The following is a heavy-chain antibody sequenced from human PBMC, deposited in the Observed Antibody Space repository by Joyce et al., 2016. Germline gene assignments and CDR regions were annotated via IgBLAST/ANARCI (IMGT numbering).Heavy chain of an antibody. CDR2: LSHDGSYS. D-gene: IGHD2-8*02. V-gene: IGHV3-30*03. CDR1: GFSFSTYG. Sequence: VELVESGGGVVHPGKSLRLSCAASGFSFSTYGMHWVRQAPGRGLEWVEFLSHDGSYSYYLDAVKGRFTISRDNSKNTLFLQMYSLRAEDTGVYYCVRPQGYCSGNSCHEMDFRLDFWGQGAQVTVSS. CDR3: VRPQGYCSGNSCHEMDFRLDF. J-gene: IGHJ4*02.